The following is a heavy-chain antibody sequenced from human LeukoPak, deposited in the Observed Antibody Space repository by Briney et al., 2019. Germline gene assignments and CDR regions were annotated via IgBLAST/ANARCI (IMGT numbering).Heavy chain of an antibody. V-gene: IGHV6-1*01. D-gene: IGHD3-3*01. CDR2: TYYTSKWYN. Sequence: SQTLSLTCALSRDSLSSNRAAWTWFRQSPSSGLEWLGRTYYTSKWYNDYAVAVKSRINVNPDTSKNQFSLHLNSETPEDTAVYYCERQGFRRFDPWGQGTLVTVSS. J-gene: IGHJ5*02. CDR1: RDSLSSNRAA. CDR3: ERQGFRRFDP.